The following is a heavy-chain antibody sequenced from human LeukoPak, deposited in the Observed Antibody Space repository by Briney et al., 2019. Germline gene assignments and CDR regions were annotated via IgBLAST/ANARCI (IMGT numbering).Heavy chain of an antibody. J-gene: IGHJ3*02. D-gene: IGHD6-19*01. CDR3: ARDPAVAADDAFDI. V-gene: IGHV6-1*01. Sequence: SQTLSLTCAISGDSVSSNSAAWNWIRQSPSRGVEWRGRTYYRSKWYNDYAVSVKSRLTINPATSKNQFSLQLNSVTPEDTAVYYCARDPAVAADDAFDIWGQGTIVTVSS. CDR1: GDSVSSNSAA. CDR2: TYYRSKWYN.